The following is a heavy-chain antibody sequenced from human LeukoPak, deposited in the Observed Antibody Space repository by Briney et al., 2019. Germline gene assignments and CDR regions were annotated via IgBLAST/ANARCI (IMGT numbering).Heavy chain of an antibody. D-gene: IGHD4-17*01. J-gene: IGHJ6*02. Sequence: GGSLRLSCAASGFTFSSYAMSWVRQAPGKGLEWVSAISGSGGSTYYADSVKGRFTISRDNSKNTLYLQMNSLRAEDTAVYYRAKGPMTTVVYYYGMDVWGQGTTVTVSS. CDR1: GFTFSSYA. CDR3: AKGPMTTVVYYYGMDV. V-gene: IGHV3-23*01. CDR2: ISGSGGST.